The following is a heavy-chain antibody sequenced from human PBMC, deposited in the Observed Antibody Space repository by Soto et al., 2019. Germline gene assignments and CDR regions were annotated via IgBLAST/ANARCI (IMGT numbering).Heavy chain of an antibody. CDR2: IYPGDSDT. Sequence: PGESLKISCKGSGYSFTNYWIGWVRQMSGKGLEWMGIIYPGDSDTRYSPSFQGQVTISADKSISTAYLQWSSLKASDTAMYYCARHHFGYYYDSSGYYTDAFDVWGQGTMVTVSS. CDR1: GYSFTNYW. CDR3: ARHHFGYYYDSSGYYTDAFDV. D-gene: IGHD3-22*01. V-gene: IGHV5-51*01. J-gene: IGHJ3*01.